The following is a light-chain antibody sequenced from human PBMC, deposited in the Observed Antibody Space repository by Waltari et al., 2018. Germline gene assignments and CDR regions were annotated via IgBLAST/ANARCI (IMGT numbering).Light chain of an antibody. CDR2: DVS. V-gene: IGLV2-11*01. J-gene: IGLJ2*01. CDR3: CSYAGTYTP. CDR1: SSGARAYNF. Sequence: QSALTQPRYVSGCPGHAVTISCTGTSSGARAYNFVSWYQQPPAKASKLIIYDVSKRPSGVPERFSGSKSGNTASLTISGPQAEDEADYYCCSYAGTYTPFAGVTKLTVL.